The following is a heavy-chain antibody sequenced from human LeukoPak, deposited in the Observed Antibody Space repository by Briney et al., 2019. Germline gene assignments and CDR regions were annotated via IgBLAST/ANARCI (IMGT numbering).Heavy chain of an antibody. CDR3: ARGDYFDY. CDR1: GFTFSSYW. Sequence: GGSLRLSCAASGFTFSSYWMHWVRQAPGKGLVWVLRINSDGSSTSYADSVKGRFTISRDNAKNTLYLQMNSLRAEDTAVYYCARGDYFDYWGQGTLVTVSS. J-gene: IGHJ4*02. V-gene: IGHV3-74*01. CDR2: INSDGSST. D-gene: IGHD3-16*01.